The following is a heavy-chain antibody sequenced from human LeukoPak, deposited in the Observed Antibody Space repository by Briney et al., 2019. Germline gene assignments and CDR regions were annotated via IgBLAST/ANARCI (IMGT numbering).Heavy chain of an antibody. D-gene: IGHD3-10*01. CDR3: ARMGEHYYDSGNLWPAWFDL. Sequence: SETQSLTCTVSDDSISNYYWSWIRQPPGKGLELIAYIHYTGSTYSSPSLRSRVSISVDMSKNEVSLTLTSVTAADTAVYFCARMGEHYYDSGNLWPAWFDLWGQGTLVIVSS. J-gene: IGHJ5*02. CDR1: DDSISNYY. V-gene: IGHV4-59*01. CDR2: IHYTGST.